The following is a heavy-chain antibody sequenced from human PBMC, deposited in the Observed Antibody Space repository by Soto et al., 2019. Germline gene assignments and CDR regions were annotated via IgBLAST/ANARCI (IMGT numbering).Heavy chain of an antibody. CDR2: ISYDGSNK. Sequence: QVQLVESGGGVVQPGRSLRLYCAASGFTFSSYAMHWVRQAPGKGLEWVAVISYDGSNKYYADSVKGRFTISRDNSKNTLYLQMNSLRAEDTAVYYCARDEGPYCSGGSCYPGYWGQGTLVTVSS. J-gene: IGHJ4*02. CDR1: GFTFSSYA. V-gene: IGHV3-30-3*01. CDR3: ARDEGPYCSGGSCYPGY. D-gene: IGHD2-15*01.